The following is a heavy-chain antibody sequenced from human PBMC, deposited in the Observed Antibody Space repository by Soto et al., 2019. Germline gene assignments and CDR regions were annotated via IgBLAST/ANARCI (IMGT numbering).Heavy chain of an antibody. J-gene: IGHJ4*02. CDR2: IHPSDSNT. CDR3: TRSQYSSSSIDY. D-gene: IGHD6-6*01. CDR1: GYSFTTYW. V-gene: IGHV5-51*01. Sequence: PGESLKISCTGSGYSFTTYWIGWVRQMPGKGLEWMGIIHPSDSNTIYSLSFQGQVTISVDRSTSTAYPQWRSLKASDSAIYYCTRSQYSSSSIDYWGQGTLVTVSS.